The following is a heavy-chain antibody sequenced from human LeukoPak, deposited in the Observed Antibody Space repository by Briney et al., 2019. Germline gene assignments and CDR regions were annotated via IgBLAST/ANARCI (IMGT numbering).Heavy chain of an antibody. CDR2: ISYDGSNK. CDR1: GYTFTSYD. Sequence: SCKASGYTFTSYDINWVRQAPGKGLEWVAVISYDGSNKYYADSVKGRFTISRDNSKNTLYLQMNSLRAEDTAVYYCARVFHAAGPQPLIAVADDAFDIWGQGTMVTVSS. CDR3: ARVFHAAGPQPLIAVADDAFDI. D-gene: IGHD6-19*01. J-gene: IGHJ3*02. V-gene: IGHV3-30*04.